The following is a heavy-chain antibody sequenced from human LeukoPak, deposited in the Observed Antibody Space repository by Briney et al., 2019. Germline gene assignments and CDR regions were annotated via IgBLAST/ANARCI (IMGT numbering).Heavy chain of an antibody. D-gene: IGHD3-22*01. CDR1: GYTFTSYD. CDR2: MNPNSGNT. CDR3: ARGHYYDSSGYYSDAFDI. V-gene: IGHV1-8*01. J-gene: IGHJ3*02. Sequence: GASVKVSCKASGYTFTSYDINWVRQATGQGLEWMGWMNPNSGNTGYAQKFQGRVTMTRNTSISTAYMELSSLRSEDTAVYYCARGHYYDSSGYYSDAFDIWGQGTMVTVFS.